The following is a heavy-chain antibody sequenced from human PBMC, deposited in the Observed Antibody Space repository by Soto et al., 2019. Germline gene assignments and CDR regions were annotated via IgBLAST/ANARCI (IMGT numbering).Heavy chain of an antibody. J-gene: IGHJ4*02. CDR3: ASGEVNWRLVVVPAEIDY. V-gene: IGHV4-39*01. D-gene: IGHD2-2*01. CDR1: GGSISSSSYY. Sequence: SETLSLTCTVSGGSISSSSYYWGWIRQPPGKGLEWIGSIYYSGSTYYNPSLKSRVTISVDTSKNQFSLKLSSVTAADTAVYYCASGEVNWRLVVVPAEIDYWGQGTLVTVSS. CDR2: IYYSGST.